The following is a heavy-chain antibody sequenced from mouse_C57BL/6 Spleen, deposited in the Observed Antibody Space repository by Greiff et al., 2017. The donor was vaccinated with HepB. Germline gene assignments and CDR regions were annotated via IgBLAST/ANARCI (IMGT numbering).Heavy chain of an antibody. CDR3: ARWGDYSNSPFAY. CDR2: IYPGDGDT. D-gene: IGHD2-5*01. J-gene: IGHJ3*01. V-gene: IGHV1-82*01. Sequence: QVQLKQSGPELVKPGASVKISCKASGYAFSSSWMNWVKQRPGKGLEWIGRIYPGDGDTNYNGKFKGKATLTADKSSSTAYMQLSSLTSEDSAVYFCARWGDYSNSPFAYWGQGTLVTVSA. CDR1: GYAFSSSW.